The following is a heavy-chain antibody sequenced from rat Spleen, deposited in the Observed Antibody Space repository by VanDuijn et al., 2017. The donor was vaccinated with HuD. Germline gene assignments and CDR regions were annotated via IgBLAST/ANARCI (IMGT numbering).Heavy chain of an antibody. D-gene: IGHD4-3*01. Sequence: EVQLVESDGGLVQPGRSLKLSCAASGFTFSDYYMAWVRQAPTKGLEWVATIRHDGSSTYYRDSVKGRFTIYRDNAKSTLYLQMDSLRSEYTAPYYCTRRQFGGGYVVDAWGQEPSVTVSS. CDR2: IRHDGSST. J-gene: IGHJ4*01. CDR3: TRRQFGGGYVVDA. V-gene: IGHV5-29*01. CDR1: GFTFSDYY.